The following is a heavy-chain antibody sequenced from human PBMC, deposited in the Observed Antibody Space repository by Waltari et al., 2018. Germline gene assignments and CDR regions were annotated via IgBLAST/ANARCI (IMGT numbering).Heavy chain of an antibody. CDR1: GYTFTGYH. CDR3: ARAYCINGVCYSGYYFDY. Sequence: QVQLVQSGAEVKKPGASVKVSCKASGYTFTGYHIHWVRQAPGQGLEWMGLINADNGNTKDSQKVQGRVTITRETSAHTADMELSSLRAEDTPVYYCARAYCINGVCYSGYYFDYWGQGTLVTVSS. CDR2: INADNGNT. J-gene: IGHJ4*02. D-gene: IGHD2-8*01. V-gene: IGHV1-3*01.